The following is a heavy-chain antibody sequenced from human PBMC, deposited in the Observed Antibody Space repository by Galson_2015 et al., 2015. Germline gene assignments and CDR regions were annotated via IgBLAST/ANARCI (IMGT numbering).Heavy chain of an antibody. V-gene: IGHV3-33*01. D-gene: IGHD3-10*01. Sequence: SLRLSCAAPGFTFSNYGMHWVRQAPGKGLEWVAVIWYDGSNKYYADSVKGRFTVSRDNSKNTLYLQMNSLRAEDTAVYYCARDTGSFKIHYYGSGSPEYYFDYWGQGTLVTVSS. CDR1: GFTFSNYG. J-gene: IGHJ4*02. CDR3: ARDTGSFKIHYYGSGSPEYYFDY. CDR2: IWYDGSNK.